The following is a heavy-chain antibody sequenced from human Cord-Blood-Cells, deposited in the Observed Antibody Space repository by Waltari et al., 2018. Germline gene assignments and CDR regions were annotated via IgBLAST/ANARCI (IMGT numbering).Heavy chain of an antibody. CDR1: GYTFTSSD. CDR3: ARGDADAFDI. J-gene: IGHJ3*02. CDR2: MNPNSGNT. Sequence: QVQLVQSGAEVKKPGASVKVSCKASGYTFTSSDINWVRQATGQGVEWMGWMNPNSGNTGYARKFQCRVTITRNTAISTAYMELSSLRSEDTAVYYCARGDADAFDIWGQGTMVTVSS. V-gene: IGHV1-8*03.